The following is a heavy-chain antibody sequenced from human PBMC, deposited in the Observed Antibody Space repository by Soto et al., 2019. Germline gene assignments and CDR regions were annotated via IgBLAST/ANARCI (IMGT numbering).Heavy chain of an antibody. Sequence: EVQLSESGGGLVQPGGSLRLSCAASGFTFSSYAMSWVRQAPGKGLEWVSAISGSGGSTYYADSVKGRFTISRDNSKNTLYLQMNSLRAEDTAVYYCAKGPAGFYCSGGSCSIYWGQGTLVTVSS. V-gene: IGHV3-23*01. CDR1: GFTFSSYA. J-gene: IGHJ4*02. CDR3: AKGPAGFYCSGGSCSIY. CDR2: ISGSGGST. D-gene: IGHD2-15*01.